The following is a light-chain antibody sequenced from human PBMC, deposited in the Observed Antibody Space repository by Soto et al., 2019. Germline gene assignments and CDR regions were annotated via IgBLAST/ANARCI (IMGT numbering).Light chain of an antibody. J-gene: IGKJ1*01. CDR1: QSITNR. CDR2: DAS. V-gene: IGKV1-5*01. CDR3: RAEGDLWT. Sequence: DLPLIPTPSTLSASVGDRVTITCRASQSITNRVAWYQQKAGKAPKGLIYDASHLGYGVPSRFSGSGLGTEVILTFSIQPDDDFPTCGARAEGDLWTF.